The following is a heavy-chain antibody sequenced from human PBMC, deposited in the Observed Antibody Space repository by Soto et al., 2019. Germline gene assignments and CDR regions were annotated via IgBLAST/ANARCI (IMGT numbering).Heavy chain of an antibody. D-gene: IGHD3-22*01. CDR3: AKPAPRAFLVVIKWNWFDP. Sequence: GGSLRLSCAASGFTFSSYAMSWVRQAPGKGLEWVSAISGGGGSTYYADSVKGRFTISRDNSKNTLYLQMNSLRAEDTAVYYCAKPAPRAFLVVIKWNWFDPWGQGTLVTVSS. CDR1: GFTFSSYA. V-gene: IGHV3-23*01. J-gene: IGHJ5*02. CDR2: ISGGGGST.